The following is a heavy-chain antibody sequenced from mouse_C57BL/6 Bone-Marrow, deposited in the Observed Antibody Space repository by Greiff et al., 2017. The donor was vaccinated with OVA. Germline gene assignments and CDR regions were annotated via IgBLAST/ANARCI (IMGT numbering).Heavy chain of an antibody. CDR3: AGLIYYDYDVRSLDY. D-gene: IGHD2-4*01. CDR2: ISTYYGDA. CDR1: GYTFTDYA. V-gene: IGHV1-67*01. J-gene: IGHJ2*01. Sequence: QVHVKQSGPELVRPGVSVKISCKGSGYTFTDYAMHWVKQSHAKSLEWIGVISTYYGDASYNQKFKDKATMTVDKSSSTAYMELARLTSEDSAVYYCAGLIYYDYDVRSLDYWGQGTTLTVSS.